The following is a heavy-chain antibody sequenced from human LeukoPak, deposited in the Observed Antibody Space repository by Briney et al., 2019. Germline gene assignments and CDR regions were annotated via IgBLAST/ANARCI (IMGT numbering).Heavy chain of an antibody. J-gene: IGHJ4*02. D-gene: IGHD3-22*01. CDR1: GFIFSSYG. Sequence: GRSLRLSCAASGFIFSSYGMHWVRQAPGKGLEWVARIWHDGSNDDYADSVKGRFTISRDNSKNTLYLQMNSLRAEDTAIYYCAKVTGDYNDTSGAFDYWGQGTLVTVSS. CDR3: AKVTGDYNDTSGAFDY. CDR2: IWHDGSND. V-gene: IGHV3-33*06.